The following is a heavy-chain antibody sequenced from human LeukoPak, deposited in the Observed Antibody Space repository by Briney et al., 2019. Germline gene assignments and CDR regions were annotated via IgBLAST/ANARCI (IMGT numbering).Heavy chain of an antibody. CDR3: AREDTATIDY. Sequence: SQALSLTCTVSGGSISSGGYYWSWIRQHPGKGLEWIGYIYYSGSTYYNPSLKSRVTISVDTSKNQFSLKLSSVTAADTAVYYCAREDTATIDYWGQGTLVTVSS. CDR2: IYYSGST. D-gene: IGHD5-18*01. CDR1: GGSISSGGYY. J-gene: IGHJ4*02. V-gene: IGHV4-31*03.